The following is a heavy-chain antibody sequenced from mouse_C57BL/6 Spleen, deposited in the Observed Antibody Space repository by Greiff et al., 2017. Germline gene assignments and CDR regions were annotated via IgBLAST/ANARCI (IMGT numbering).Heavy chain of an antibody. CDR3: ARRIYYCGSMDD. V-gene: IGHV1-26*01. CDR2: INPYNGGT. J-gene: IGHJ4*01. D-gene: IGHD1-1*01. Sequence: EVQLQQSGPELVKPGASVKISCKASGYTFTDYYMNWVKQSPGQSLEWIGDINPYNGGTSYNQKFKGKATLTVDKSSSTAYMELLSLTSEVSAVFYSARRIYYCGSMDDWGQGTSVTVSS. CDR1: GYTFTDYY.